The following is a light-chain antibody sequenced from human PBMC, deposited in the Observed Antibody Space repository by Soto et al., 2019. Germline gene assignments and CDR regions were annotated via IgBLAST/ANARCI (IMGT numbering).Light chain of an antibody. CDR3: AAWDDSLNGYV. J-gene: IGLJ1*01. CDR2: SNN. Sequence: QSALTQPPSASGTPGQMVTIPCSGSRSNIGSNTVNWYQQLPGTAPKLLIYSNNQRPSGVPARFSGSKSATSASLAISGLQSEDEADYYCAAWDDSLNGYVFGTGTKVTVL. CDR1: RSNIGSNT. V-gene: IGLV1-44*01.